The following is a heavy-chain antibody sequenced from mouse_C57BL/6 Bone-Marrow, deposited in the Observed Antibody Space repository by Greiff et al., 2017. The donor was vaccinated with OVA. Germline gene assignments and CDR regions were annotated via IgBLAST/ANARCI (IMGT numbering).Heavy chain of an antibody. V-gene: IGHV1-55*01. Sequence: VQLQQPGAELVKPGASVKMSCKASGYTFTSYWITWVKQRPGQGLEWIGDNYPGSGSTNYNEKFKSKATLTVDTSSSTAYMQLSSLTSEDSAVYYCARNYGNYEGDYFDYWGQGTTLTVSS. CDR1: GYTFTSYW. D-gene: IGHD2-1*01. CDR2: NYPGSGST. J-gene: IGHJ2*01. CDR3: ARNYGNYEGDYFDY.